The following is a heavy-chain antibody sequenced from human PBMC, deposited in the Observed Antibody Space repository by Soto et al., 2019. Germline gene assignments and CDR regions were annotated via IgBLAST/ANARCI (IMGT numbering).Heavy chain of an antibody. Sequence: PGESLKISCKGSGYSFTSYWISWVRQMPGKGLEWMGRIDPSDPYTNYGPSFQGHVPISADKSISTAYLQWSSLKASDTAMYYCARLPLDIVVVPAAIDGDEVYYYYGMDVWGQGTTVTVSS. CDR3: ARLPLDIVVVPAAIDGDEVYYYYGMDV. CDR2: IDPSDPYT. D-gene: IGHD2-2*01. J-gene: IGHJ6*02. V-gene: IGHV5-10-1*01. CDR1: GYSFTSYW.